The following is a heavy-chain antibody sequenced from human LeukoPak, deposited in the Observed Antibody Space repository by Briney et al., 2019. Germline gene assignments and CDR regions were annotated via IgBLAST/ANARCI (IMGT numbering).Heavy chain of an antibody. CDR2: ISGSGDNT. CDR1: GFTFSSYA. Sequence: QPGGSLRLSCAASGFTFSSYAMSWVRQAPGKGLEWVSGISGSGDNTYYADSVKGRLTISRDNSKNTLYLQMSSLRAEDTAVYYCANSPDGAFDYWGQGTLVTVSS. CDR3: ANSPDGAFDY. V-gene: IGHV3-23*01. J-gene: IGHJ4*02.